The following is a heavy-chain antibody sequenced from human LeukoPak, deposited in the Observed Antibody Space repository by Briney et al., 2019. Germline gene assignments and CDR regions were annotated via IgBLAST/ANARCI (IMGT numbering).Heavy chain of an antibody. V-gene: IGHV3-30-3*01. CDR3: AKAAVSYSYGDNYLNY. CDR1: GFTFSSYA. CDR2: ISYDGSNK. D-gene: IGHD5-18*01. J-gene: IGHJ4*02. Sequence: PGGSLRLSCAASGFTFSSYAMHWVRQAPGKGLEWVAVISYDGSNKYYADSVKGRFTISRDNSKNTLYLQMNSLRAEDTAVYYCAKAAVSYSYGDNYLNYWGQGTLVTVSS.